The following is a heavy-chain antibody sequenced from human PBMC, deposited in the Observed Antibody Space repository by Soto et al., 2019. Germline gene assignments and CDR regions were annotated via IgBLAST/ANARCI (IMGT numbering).Heavy chain of an antibody. J-gene: IGHJ6*02. Sequence: QVQLVQSGAEVKKPGSSVKVSCKASGGTFSSYAISWVRQAPGQGLAWMGGIIPIFGTANYAQKFQGRVTITADESTSTAYMELSSLRSEDTAVYFCARESGELELPYDYYGMDVWGQGTTVTVSS. V-gene: IGHV1-69*01. CDR2: IIPIFGTA. CDR1: GGTFSSYA. D-gene: IGHD1-7*01. CDR3: ARESGELELPYDYYGMDV.